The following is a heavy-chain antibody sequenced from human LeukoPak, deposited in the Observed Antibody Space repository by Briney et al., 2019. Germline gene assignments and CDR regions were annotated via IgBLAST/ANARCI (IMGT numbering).Heavy chain of an antibody. Sequence: GGSLRLSCAASGFTVSSNYMSWVRQAPGKGLEWVSVIYSGGSTYYADSVKGRFTISRDNSKNTLYLQMNSLRAEDTAVYYCARDLGYSGSFGGYWGQGTLVTVSS. CDR1: GFTVSSNY. CDR2: IYSGGST. CDR3: ARDLGYSGSFGGY. J-gene: IGHJ4*02. D-gene: IGHD1-26*01. V-gene: IGHV3-53*01.